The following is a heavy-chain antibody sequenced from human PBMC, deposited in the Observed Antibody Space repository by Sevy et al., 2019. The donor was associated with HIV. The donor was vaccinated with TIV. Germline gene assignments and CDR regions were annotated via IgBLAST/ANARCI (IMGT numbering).Heavy chain of an antibody. Sequence: ASVKVTGKASGYTFSDSGYYVHWVRQAPGQGLEWIGWINPKSGATNYAQKFQGRVTMTRDTSVSTANMELNRLTSDDTAVYYCARESYDFWTGPVDYDYGMDVWGQGTTVTVSS. V-gene: IGHV1-2*02. CDR2: INPKSGAT. D-gene: IGHD3-3*01. CDR1: GYTFSDSGYY. J-gene: IGHJ6*02. CDR3: ARESYDFWTGPVDYDYGMDV.